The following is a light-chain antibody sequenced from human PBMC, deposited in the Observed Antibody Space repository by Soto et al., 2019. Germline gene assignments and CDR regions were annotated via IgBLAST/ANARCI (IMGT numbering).Light chain of an antibody. CDR3: QHYNNWPPYT. V-gene: IGKV3-15*01. J-gene: IGKJ2*01. CDR2: GAA. CDR1: QSVSSS. Sequence: EIVLTQSPATPSVYTRERATLSCRASQSVSSSLAWYQQKPGQAPRLLIYGAATRATCIPARFSGSGSGTEVTLTISSRQSEDFAVYYCQHYNNWPPYTFGQGTKGDIK.